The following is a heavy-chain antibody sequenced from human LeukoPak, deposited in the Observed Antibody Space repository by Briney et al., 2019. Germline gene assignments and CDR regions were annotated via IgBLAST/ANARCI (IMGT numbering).Heavy chain of an antibody. Sequence: PGRSLRLSCAASGFTFDDYAMHWVRQAPGKGLEWVSGISWNSGSIGYADSVKGRFTISRDNAKNSLYLQMNSLRAEDTALYYCAKDLGQLVVYVFDYWGQGTLVTVSS. CDR1: GFTFDDYA. V-gene: IGHV3-9*01. J-gene: IGHJ4*02. D-gene: IGHD6-13*01. CDR2: ISWNSGSI. CDR3: AKDLGQLVVYVFDY.